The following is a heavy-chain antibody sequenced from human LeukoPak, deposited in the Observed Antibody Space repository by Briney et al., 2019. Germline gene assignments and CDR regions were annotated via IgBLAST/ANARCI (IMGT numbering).Heavy chain of an antibody. D-gene: IGHD6-19*01. V-gene: IGHV4-61*02. CDR1: GGSISSGSYY. J-gene: IGHJ6*03. CDR2: IYTSGST. Sequence: SETLSLTCTVSGGSISSGSYYWSWIRQPAGKGLEWIGRIYTSGSTNYNPSLKSRVTISVDTSKNQFSLKLSSVTAADTAVYYCARAPYSSLYYYYYYMDVWGKGTTVIVSS. CDR3: ARAPYSSLYYYYYYMDV.